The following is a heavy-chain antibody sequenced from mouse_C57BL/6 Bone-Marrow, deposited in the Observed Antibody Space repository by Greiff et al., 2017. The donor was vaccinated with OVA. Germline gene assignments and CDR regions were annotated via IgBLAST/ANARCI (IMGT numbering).Heavy chain of an antibody. J-gene: IGHJ4*01. D-gene: IGHD2-1*01. CDR1: GYSFTDYN. CDR3: ARYGNYGLDAMDY. V-gene: IGHV1-39*01. CDR2: INPNYGTT. Sequence: VHVKQSGPELVKPGASVKISCKASGYSFTDYNMNWVKQSNGKSLEWIGVINPNYGTTSYNQKFKGKATLTVDQSSSTAYMQLNSLTSEDSAVYYCARYGNYGLDAMDYWGQGTSVTVSS.